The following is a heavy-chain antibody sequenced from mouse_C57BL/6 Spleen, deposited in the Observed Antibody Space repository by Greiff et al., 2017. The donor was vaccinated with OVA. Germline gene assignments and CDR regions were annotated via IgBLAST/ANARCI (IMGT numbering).Heavy chain of an antibody. Sequence: QVQLQQPGAELVRPGSSVKLSCKASGYTFTSYWMHWVKQRPIQGLEWIGNIDPSDSETHYNQKFKDKATLTVDKSSSTAYMQLSSLTSEDSAVYCCARSGYYDAMGGCGQGTSVTVAS. CDR3: ARSGYYDAMGG. CDR1: GYTFTSYW. D-gene: IGHD2-2*01. CDR2: IDPSDSET. V-gene: IGHV1-52*01. J-gene: IGHJ4*01.